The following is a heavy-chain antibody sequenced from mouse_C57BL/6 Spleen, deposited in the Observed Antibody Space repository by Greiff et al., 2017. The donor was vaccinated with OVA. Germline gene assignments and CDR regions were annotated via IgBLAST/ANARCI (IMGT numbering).Heavy chain of an antibody. CDR2: INPNNGGT. D-gene: IGHD2-3*01. V-gene: IGHV1-22*01. CDR3: ARLVDGYAKYFDV. CDR1: GYTFTDYN. Sequence: VQLQQSGPELVKPGASVKMSCKASGYTFTDYNMHWVKQSHGKSLEWIGYINPNNGGTSYNQKFKGKATLTVNKSSSTAYMELRSLTSEDSAVYSDARLVDGYAKYFDVWGTGTTVTVSS. J-gene: IGHJ1*03.